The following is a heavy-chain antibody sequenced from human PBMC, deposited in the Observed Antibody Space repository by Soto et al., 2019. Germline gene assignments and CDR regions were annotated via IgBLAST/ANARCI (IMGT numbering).Heavy chain of an antibody. CDR2: MNPNSGNT. J-gene: IGHJ6*03. Sequence: ASVKVSCKASGYTFTSYDINWVRQATGQGLEWMGWMNPNSGNTGYAQKFQGRVTMTRNTSISTAYMELSSLRSEDTAAYYCARAHEGCSSSSNDYYYYMDVWGKGTTVTVSS. D-gene: IGHD6-6*01. V-gene: IGHV1-8*01. CDR1: GYTFTSYD. CDR3: ARAHEGCSSSSNDYYYYMDV.